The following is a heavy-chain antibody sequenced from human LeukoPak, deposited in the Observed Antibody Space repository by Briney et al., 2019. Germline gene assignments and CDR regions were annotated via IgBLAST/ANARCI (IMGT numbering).Heavy chain of an antibody. CDR2: ISAYNGNT. D-gene: IGHD1-7*01. Sequence: ASVKVSCTASGYTFTSYGISWVRQAPGQGLEWMGWISAYNGNTNYAQKLQGRVTMTTDTSTSTAYMALRSLRSDDTAVYYCARERNSWTYTEAFDIWGQGTMVTVSS. CDR3: ARERNSWTYTEAFDI. J-gene: IGHJ3*02. CDR1: GYTFTSYG. V-gene: IGHV1-18*01.